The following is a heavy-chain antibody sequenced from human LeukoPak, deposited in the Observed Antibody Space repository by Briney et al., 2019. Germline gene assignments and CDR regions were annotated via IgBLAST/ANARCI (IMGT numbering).Heavy chain of an antibody. J-gene: IGHJ4*02. Sequence: RSLPLSCAASGFTFRLYVMTWVRQAPGKGLEWVSAITGSGGSIYYADSVRGRFTISRDNSKNTLYLQMSSLRAEDTAIYYCAHPSTPDYGGLDYWGQGTLFTVSS. CDR2: ITGSGGSI. D-gene: IGHD4-17*01. V-gene: IGHV3-23*01. CDR1: GFTFRLYV. CDR3: AHPSTPDYGGLDY.